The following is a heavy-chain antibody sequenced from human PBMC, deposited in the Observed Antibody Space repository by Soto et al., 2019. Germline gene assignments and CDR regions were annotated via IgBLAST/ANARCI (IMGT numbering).Heavy chain of an antibody. CDR3: ARDNLGYCSGGSCYDGGYYFDY. Sequence: EVQLVESGGGLVQPGGSLRLSCAASGFTFSSYWMSWVRQAPGKGLEWVANIKQDGSEKYYVDSVKGRFTISRDNAKNSLYLKMNSLRAEDTAVYYCARDNLGYCSGGSCYDGGYYFDYWGQGTLVTVSS. V-gene: IGHV3-7*01. CDR2: IKQDGSEK. J-gene: IGHJ4*02. D-gene: IGHD2-15*01. CDR1: GFTFSSYW.